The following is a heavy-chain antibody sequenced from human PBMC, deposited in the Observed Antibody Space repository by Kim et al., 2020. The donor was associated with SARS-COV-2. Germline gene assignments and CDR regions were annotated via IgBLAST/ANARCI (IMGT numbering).Heavy chain of an antibody. Sequence: DSVEGPFPISRDNAKNSLYLQMNSLRAEDTAVYYCASTPHYDYVWGSFDPWGQGTLVTVSS. J-gene: IGHJ5*02. D-gene: IGHD3-16*01. V-gene: IGHV3-11*06. CDR3: ASTPHYDYVWGSFDP.